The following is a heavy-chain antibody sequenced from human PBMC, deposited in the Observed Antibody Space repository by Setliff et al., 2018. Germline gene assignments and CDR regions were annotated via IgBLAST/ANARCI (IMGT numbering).Heavy chain of an antibody. CDR2: ISTSGST. CDR1: GGSISGYY. Sequence: SETLSLTCTVSGGSISGYYWSWIRQPAGKGLEWIGRISTSGSTNYNPSLKSRLTMSVDTSKNQFSLKVTSVTAADTAVYYCVRSMPDTANFDYWGRGTLVTVSS. J-gene: IGHJ4*02. D-gene: IGHD5-18*01. CDR3: VRSMPDTANFDY. V-gene: IGHV4-4*07.